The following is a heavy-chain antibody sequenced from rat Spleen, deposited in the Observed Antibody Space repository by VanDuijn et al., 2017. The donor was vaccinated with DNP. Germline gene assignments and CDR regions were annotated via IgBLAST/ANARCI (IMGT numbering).Heavy chain of an antibody. CDR3: ASAYSSYIYGYFDF. J-gene: IGHJ1*01. CDR2: INTVGGSL. D-gene: IGHD1-2*01. V-gene: IGHV5-46*01. Sequence: EVQLVESGGGSVQPGRSMKLSCAASGFTFSSFPMAWVRQAPTKGLEWVATINTVGGSLYYRDSVKGRFTISRDNAKTTLFLQMNSLRSEDTATYYCASAYSSYIYGYFDFWGPGTMVTVSS. CDR1: GFTFSSFP.